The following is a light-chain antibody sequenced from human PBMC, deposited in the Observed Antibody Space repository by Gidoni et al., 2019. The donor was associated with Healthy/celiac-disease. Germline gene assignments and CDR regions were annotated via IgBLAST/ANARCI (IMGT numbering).Light chain of an antibody. J-gene: IGLJ3*02. CDR1: NIGSKS. Sequence: SYVLTQPPSVSVAPGKTARITCGGNNIGSKSVNWYQQIPERFSGSNSGKTATLTISRVEAGDEADYYCQVWDSSSDHPWVFGGGTKLTVL. CDR3: QVWDSSSDHPWV. V-gene: IGLV3-21*04.